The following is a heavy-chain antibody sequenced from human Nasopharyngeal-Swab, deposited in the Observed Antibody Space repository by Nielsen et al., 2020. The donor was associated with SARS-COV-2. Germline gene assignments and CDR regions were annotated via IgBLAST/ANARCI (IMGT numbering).Heavy chain of an antibody. CDR1: GFTFCSYA. J-gene: IGHJ6*02. CDR2: ISYDGSNK. D-gene: IGHD5-12*01. CDR3: AKDRDSGDDSDDYYHYYGMDV. V-gene: IGHV3-30-3*01. Sequence: GESLKISCAASGFTFCSYAMHWVRQAPGKGLEWVAVISYDGSNKYYADSVKGRFTISRDNSKNTVNLQMNSLRVEDTAIYYCAKDRDSGDDSDDYYHYYGMDVWGQGTTVTVFS.